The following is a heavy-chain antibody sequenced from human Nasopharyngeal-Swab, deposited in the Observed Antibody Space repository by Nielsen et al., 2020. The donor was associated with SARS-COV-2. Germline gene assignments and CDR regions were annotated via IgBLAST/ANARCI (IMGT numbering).Heavy chain of an antibody. CDR2: IYYTGRV. Sequence: SSYGMHWVRQPPGKGLEWIGSIYYTGRVYYNPSLESRVTISVDTSNNQFSLEVTSVTAADTAVYYCARRMTYCTSRSRCFFGRIYWGQGILVAVSS. D-gene: IGHD2-2*01. V-gene: IGHV4-39*01. CDR3: ARRMTYCTSRSRCFFGRIY. CDR1: SSYG. J-gene: IGHJ4*02.